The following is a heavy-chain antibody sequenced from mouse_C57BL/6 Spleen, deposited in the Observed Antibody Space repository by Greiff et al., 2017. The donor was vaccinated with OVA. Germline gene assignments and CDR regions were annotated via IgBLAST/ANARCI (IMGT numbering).Heavy chain of an antibody. V-gene: IGHV1-85*01. J-gene: IGHJ2*01. Sequence: VQLQESGPELVKPGASVKLSCKASGYTFTSYDINWVQQRPGQGLEWIGWIYPRDGSTKYNEKFKGKATLTVDTSSSTAYMELHSLTSEDSAVYFCARGVYYYGSSYGNYWGQGTTLTVSS. CDR1: GYTFTSYD. CDR2: IYPRDGST. D-gene: IGHD1-1*01. CDR3: ARGVYYYGSSYGNY.